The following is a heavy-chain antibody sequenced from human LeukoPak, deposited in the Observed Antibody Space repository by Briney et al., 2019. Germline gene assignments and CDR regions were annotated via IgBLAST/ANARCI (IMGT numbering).Heavy chain of an antibody. Sequence: ASVKVSCKASGYTFTSYAMNWVRQAPGQGLEWMGWINTNTGNPTYAQGFTGRFVFSLDTSVSTAYLQISSLKAEDTAVYYCAREYSSGWYGYYYGMDVWGQGTTVTVSS. CDR3: AREYSSGWYGYYYGMDV. CDR2: INTNTGNP. J-gene: IGHJ6*02. V-gene: IGHV7-4-1*02. D-gene: IGHD6-19*01. CDR1: GYTFTSYA.